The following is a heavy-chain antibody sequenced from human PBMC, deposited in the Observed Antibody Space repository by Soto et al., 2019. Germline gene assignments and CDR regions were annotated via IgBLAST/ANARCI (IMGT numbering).Heavy chain of an antibody. V-gene: IGHV4-59*01. CDR1: GGSISSYY. D-gene: IGHD1-20*01. CDR3: ARAHLTGTFAFDI. Sequence: SETLSLTCTVSGGSISSYYWSWIRQPPGKGLEWIGYIYYSGSTNYNPSLKSRVTISVDTSKNQFSLKLSSVTAADTAVYYCARAHLTGTFAFDIWGQGTMVTVSS. CDR2: IYYSGST. J-gene: IGHJ3*02.